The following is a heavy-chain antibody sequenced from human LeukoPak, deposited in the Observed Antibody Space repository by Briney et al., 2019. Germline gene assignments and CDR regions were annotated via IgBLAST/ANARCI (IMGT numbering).Heavy chain of an antibody. D-gene: IGHD3-22*01. V-gene: IGHV3-23*01. J-gene: IGHJ4*02. CDR3: AKDSKDSSGYLGFDY. CDR2: ISGSGGST. Sequence: GGSLRLSCAASGFTFSSYAMSWVRQAPGKGLEWVSAISGSGGSTYYADSVKGRFTISRDNSKNTLYLQMNSLRAEDTAVYYCAKDSKDSSGYLGFDYWGRGTLVTVSS. CDR1: GFTFSSYA.